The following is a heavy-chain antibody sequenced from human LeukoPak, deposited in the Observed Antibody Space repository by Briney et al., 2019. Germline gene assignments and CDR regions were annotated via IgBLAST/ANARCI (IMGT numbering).Heavy chain of an antibody. Sequence: PGGSLRLSCAASGFTFSSYAMSWVRQAPGKGLEWVSGISGSGGSTYYADSVRGRFTISRDNSMNTLHLQMNSLRAEDTAVYYCASVPFVVIIGEYFQHWGQGTLVTVSS. V-gene: IGHV3-23*01. D-gene: IGHD3-22*01. CDR3: ASVPFVVIIGEYFQH. J-gene: IGHJ1*01. CDR2: ISGSGGST. CDR1: GFTFSSYA.